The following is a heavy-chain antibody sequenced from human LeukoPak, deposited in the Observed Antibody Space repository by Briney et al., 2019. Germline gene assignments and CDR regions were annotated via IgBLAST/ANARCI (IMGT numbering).Heavy chain of an antibody. CDR1: GFTFSTYS. Sequence: PGGSLRLSCAASGFTFSTYSMNWVRQAPGKGLEWVSSISSSSDYIYYADSVKGRFTISRDNAKNSLYLQMNSLRAEDTAVYYCARDGDTDYYDSSGYILENWFDPWGQGTLVTVSS. D-gene: IGHD3-22*01. CDR2: ISSSSDYI. J-gene: IGHJ5*02. CDR3: ARDGDTDYYDSSGYILENWFDP. V-gene: IGHV3-21*01.